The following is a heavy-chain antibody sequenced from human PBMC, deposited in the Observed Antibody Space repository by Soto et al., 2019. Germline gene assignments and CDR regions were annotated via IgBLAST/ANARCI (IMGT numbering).Heavy chain of an antibody. CDR2: INSDGSST. CDR1: GFTFSSYW. J-gene: IGHJ6*03. CDR3: ARGVVDFWSGYYEVDYYYYMDV. V-gene: IGHV3-74*01. Sequence: GGSLRLSCAASGFTFSSYWMHWVRQAPGKGLVWVSRINSDGSSTSYADSVKGRFTISRDNAKNTLYLQMNSLRAEDTAVYYCARGVVDFWSGYYEVDYYYYMDVWGKGTTVTVSS. D-gene: IGHD3-3*01.